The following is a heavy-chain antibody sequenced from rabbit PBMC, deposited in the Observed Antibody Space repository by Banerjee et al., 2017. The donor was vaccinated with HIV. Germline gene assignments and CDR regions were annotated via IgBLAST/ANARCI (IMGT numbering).Heavy chain of an antibody. D-gene: IGHD6-1*01. V-gene: IGHV1S45*01. CDR1: GFTFSGAW. J-gene: IGHJ4*01. Sequence: QQQLEESGGDLVKPGASLTLTCTASGFTFSGAWMSWVRQAPGKGLEWIACIYTGSGSTWYASWAKGRFTISKTSSTTVTLQMTSLTAADTATYFCARYATTSDSNLWGPGTLVTVS. CDR2: IYTGSGST. CDR3: ARYATTSDSNL.